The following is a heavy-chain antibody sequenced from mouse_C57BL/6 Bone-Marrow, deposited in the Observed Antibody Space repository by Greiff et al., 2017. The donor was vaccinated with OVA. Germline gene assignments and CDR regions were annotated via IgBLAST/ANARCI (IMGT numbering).Heavy chain of an antibody. CDR2: INYDGSST. V-gene: IGHV5-16*01. D-gene: IGHD2-3*01. CDR3: ARGYFDGYYDAMDY. J-gene: IGHJ4*01. CDR1: GFTFSDYY. Sequence: VKLVESEGGLVQPGSSMKLSCTASGFTFSDYYMAWVRQVPEKGLEWVANINYDGSSTYYLDSLKSRFIISRDNAKNILYLQMSSLKSEDTATYYCARGYFDGYYDAMDYWGQGTSVTVSS.